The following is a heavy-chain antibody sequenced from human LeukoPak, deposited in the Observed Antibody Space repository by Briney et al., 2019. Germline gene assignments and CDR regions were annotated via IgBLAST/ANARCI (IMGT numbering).Heavy chain of an antibody. CDR2: ISSSGSTT. J-gene: IGHJ4*02. CDR3: ARVPRSGGSIDY. Sequence: GGSLRLSCAASGFTFSDYYMTWIRQAPGKGLEWVSYISSSGSTTRYADSVKGRFTISRDNAKNSLYVQMNNLRAEDTAVYYCARVPRSGGSIDYWGQGTLVTVSS. V-gene: IGHV3-11*01. D-gene: IGHD6-19*01. CDR1: GFTFSDYY.